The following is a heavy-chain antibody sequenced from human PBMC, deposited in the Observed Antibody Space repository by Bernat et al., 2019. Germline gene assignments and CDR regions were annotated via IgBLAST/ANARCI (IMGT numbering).Heavy chain of an antibody. D-gene: IGHD5-12*01. CDR2: IWYDGSNK. CDR1: GFTFSSYG. V-gene: IGHV3-33*01. J-gene: IGHJ6*02. CDR3: ARDRDIVATSSYYYYCGMDV. Sequence: QVQLVESGGGVVQPGRSLRLSCAASGFTFSSYGMHWVRQAPGKGLEWVAVIWYDGSNKYYADSVKGRFTISRDNSKNTLYLQMNSQRAEDTAVYYCARDRDIVATSSYYYYCGMDVWGQGTTVTVSS.